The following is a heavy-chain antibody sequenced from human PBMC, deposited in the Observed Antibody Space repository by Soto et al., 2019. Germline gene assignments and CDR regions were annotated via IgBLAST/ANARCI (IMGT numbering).Heavy chain of an antibody. CDR2: IYPGDSDT. J-gene: IGHJ4*02. Sequence: PGESLKISCKGSGYIFASYWIGWVRQMPGKGLEWMATIYPGDSDTRYGPSFLGQVTISADKSINTAYLQWSSLKASDTAMYYCARRSYCGGDCYFADYWGQGTLVTVSS. CDR1: GYIFASYW. CDR3: ARRSYCGGDCYFADY. V-gene: IGHV5-51*01. D-gene: IGHD2-21*02.